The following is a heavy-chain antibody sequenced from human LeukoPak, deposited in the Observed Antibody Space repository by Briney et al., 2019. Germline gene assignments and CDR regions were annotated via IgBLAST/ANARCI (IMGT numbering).Heavy chain of an antibody. D-gene: IGHD3-3*01. Sequence: SVKVSCKASGGTFSSYAISWLRQAPGQGLEWMGGIIPIFGTANYAQKFQGRVTITTDESTSTAYMELSSLRSEDTAVYYCARDAQYYAFWSGYYTNWFDPWGQGTLVTVSS. V-gene: IGHV1-69*05. CDR3: ARDAQYYAFWSGYYTNWFDP. CDR1: GGTFSSYA. CDR2: IIPIFGTA. J-gene: IGHJ5*02.